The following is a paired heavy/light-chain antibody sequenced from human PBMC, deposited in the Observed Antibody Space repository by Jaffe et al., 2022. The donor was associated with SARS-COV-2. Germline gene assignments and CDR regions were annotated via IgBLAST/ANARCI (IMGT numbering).Light chain of an antibody. J-gene: IGLJ2*01. CDR1: ALAKQH. V-gene: IGLV3-25*03. CDR3: QSTDSSGAYVV. Sequence: YELTQPPSVSVSPGQTAKITCSGDALAKQHAFWYQQKAGQAPVLVTYKDSARPSGIPERFSGSSSGTTVTLTISGVQAEDEADYYCQSTDSSGAYVVFGGGTKLTVL. CDR2: KDS.
Heavy chain of an antibody. CDR1: GGSISSNSYY. V-gene: IGHV4-39*01. CDR3: ARHPHGTLRYFDL. CDR2: VYPSGTT. J-gene: IGHJ2*01. Sequence: QLQLQESGPGLVKPSETLSLTCSVSGGSISSNSYYWGWIRQPPGKGLEWIATVYPSGTTYYNPSLKSRVTRSVDTSKNQFSLSLDSVTAADTAVYYCARHPHGTLRYFDLWGRGTLVTVSS.